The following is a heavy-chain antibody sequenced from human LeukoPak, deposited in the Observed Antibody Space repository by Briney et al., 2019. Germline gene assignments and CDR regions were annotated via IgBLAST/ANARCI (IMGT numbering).Heavy chain of an antibody. Sequence: KVSCKASGGTFSSYAISWVRQAPGQGLERMGGIIPIFGTANYAQKFQGRVTITADESTSTAYMELGSLRSEDTAVYYCARDLGVSYYFDYWGQGTLVTVSS. CDR3: ARDLGVSYYFDY. CDR2: IIPIFGTA. V-gene: IGHV1-69*01. D-gene: IGHD3-16*01. J-gene: IGHJ4*02. CDR1: GGTFSSYA.